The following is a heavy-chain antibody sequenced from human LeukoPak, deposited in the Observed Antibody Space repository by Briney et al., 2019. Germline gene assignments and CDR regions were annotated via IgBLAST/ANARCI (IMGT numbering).Heavy chain of an antibody. V-gene: IGHV4-34*01. CDR2: INHSGST. D-gene: IGHD4-23*01. Sequence: SETLSLTCAVYGGSFSGYYWSWIRQPPGKGLEWIGEINHSGSTYYNPSLKSRVTISVDTSKNQFSLKLSSVTAADTAVYYCASTDSSGDGGNSLGDAFDIWGQGTMVTVSS. CDR3: ASTDSSGDGGNSLGDAFDI. CDR1: GGSFSGYY. J-gene: IGHJ3*02.